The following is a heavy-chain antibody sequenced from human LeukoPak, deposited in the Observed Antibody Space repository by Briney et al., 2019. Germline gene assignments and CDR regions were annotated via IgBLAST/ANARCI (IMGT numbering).Heavy chain of an antibody. CDR2: FDPEDGET. CDR3: ASHYDSSGPYSWFDP. D-gene: IGHD3-22*01. CDR1: GYTLTELS. J-gene: IGHJ5*02. Sequence: ASVKVSCKVSGYTLTELSMHWVRQAPGKGLEWMGGFDPEDGETIYAQKFQGRVTMTEDTSTDTAYMELSSLRSEDTAVYYCASHYDSSGPYSWFDPWGQGTLVTVSS. V-gene: IGHV1-24*01.